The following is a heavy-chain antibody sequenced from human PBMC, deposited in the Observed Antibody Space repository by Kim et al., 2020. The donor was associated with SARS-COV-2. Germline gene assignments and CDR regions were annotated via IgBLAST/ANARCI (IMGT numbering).Heavy chain of an antibody. J-gene: IGHJ6*02. CDR3: ASSRGRVGFRGPLYYYYYGMDV. Sequence: GGSLRPSCAASGFTFDDYAMHWVRQAPGKGLEWVSGISWNSGSIGYADSVKGRFTISRDNAKNSLYLQMNSLRAEDTALYYCASSRGRVGFRGPLYYYYYGMDVWGQGTTVTVSS. CDR2: ISWNSGSI. V-gene: IGHV3-9*01. D-gene: IGHD3-10*01. CDR1: GFTFDDYA.